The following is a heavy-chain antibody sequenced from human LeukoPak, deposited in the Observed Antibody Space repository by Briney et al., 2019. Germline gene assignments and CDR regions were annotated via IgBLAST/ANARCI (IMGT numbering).Heavy chain of an antibody. CDR3: ARVEYCNVGNCYFRPGAY. D-gene: IGHD2-15*01. CDR2: ISTSTGDT. V-gene: IGHV1-18*01. J-gene: IGHJ4*02. CDR1: GYSCILYG. Sequence: ASVKVSCKTSGYSCILYGISWVRQAPGQGPEWMGWISTSTGDTKYTQNFHDRVTMTTDTSTTTAYMELRNLRSDDTAVYYCARVEYCNVGNCYFRPGAYWGQGTLVTVSS.